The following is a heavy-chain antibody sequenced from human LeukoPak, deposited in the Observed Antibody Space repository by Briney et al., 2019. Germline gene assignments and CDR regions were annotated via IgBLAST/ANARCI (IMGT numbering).Heavy chain of an antibody. CDR2: ISSIGDST. V-gene: IGHV3-64*01. CDR3: AKNILTGYSIVLFDY. Sequence: PGGSLRLSCAASGFTFSSYAMHWVRQAPGKGLEYVSAISSIGDSTFYANSVKGRFTISRDNSKNTLYLQMGSLRAEDMALYYCAKNILTGYSIVLFDYWGQGTLVTVSS. CDR1: GFTFSSYA. J-gene: IGHJ4*02. D-gene: IGHD3-9*01.